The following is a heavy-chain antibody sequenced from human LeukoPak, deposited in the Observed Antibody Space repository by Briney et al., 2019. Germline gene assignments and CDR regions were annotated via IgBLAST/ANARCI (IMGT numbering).Heavy chain of an antibody. V-gene: IGHV4-39*01. D-gene: IGHD3-10*01. CDR2: LYYTGST. Sequence: SETLSLTCTVSGVSISNSNYYWGWLRQPPGQGLEWIGSLYYTGSTYYNPSLKSRVTISADTSKNQFSLKLSSVTAADTTVYYCATRGAITYGDWYFDLWGRGTLVTVSS. CDR1: GVSISNSNYY. J-gene: IGHJ2*01. CDR3: ATRGAITYGDWYFDL.